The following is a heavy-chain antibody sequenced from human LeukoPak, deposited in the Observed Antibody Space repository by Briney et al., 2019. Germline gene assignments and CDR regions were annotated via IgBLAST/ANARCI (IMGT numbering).Heavy chain of an antibody. CDR2: ISSSGSTI. V-gene: IGHV3-11*01. J-gene: IGHJ4*02. CDR1: GFTFSDYY. D-gene: IGHD3-10*01. Sequence: GGSLRLSCVASGFTFSDYYMSWIRQAPGKGLEWVSYISSSGSTIYYADSVKGRFTISRDNAKNSLYLQMSSLRAEDTALYYCARDGFVQEIDYWGQGTPVTVSS. CDR3: ARDGFVQEIDY.